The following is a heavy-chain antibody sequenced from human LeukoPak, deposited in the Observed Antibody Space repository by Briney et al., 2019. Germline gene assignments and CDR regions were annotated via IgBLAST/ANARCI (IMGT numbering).Heavy chain of an antibody. D-gene: IGHD2-2*01. CDR1: GYIFTAYH. J-gene: IGHJ5*02. CDR2: INPYSGGT. V-gene: IGHV1-2*02. CDR3: AREGCSTSNSHVIGDDKWFDP. Sequence: GASVKVSCKASGYIFTAYHMHWVRQAPGQGLEWMGWINPYSGGTKYALKFQGRVTLTTDTSISTAYMDLSRLTSDDTAVYYCAREGCSTSNSHVIGDDKWFDPWGQGTLVTVSS.